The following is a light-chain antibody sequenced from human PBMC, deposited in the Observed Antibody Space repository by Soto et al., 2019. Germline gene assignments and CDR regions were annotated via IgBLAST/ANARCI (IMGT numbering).Light chain of an antibody. CDR1: QSVSTY. J-gene: IGKJ1*01. V-gene: IGKV3-11*01. Sequence: EIVLTQSPATLSLSPGERATLSCRASQSVSTYLAWYQQKPGQAPRLLIYDVSKRATGIPARFSGSGSGTDFTLTIGSLEPEDFEVYYCQQRGNWPWTFGQGTKVEIK. CDR2: DVS. CDR3: QQRGNWPWT.